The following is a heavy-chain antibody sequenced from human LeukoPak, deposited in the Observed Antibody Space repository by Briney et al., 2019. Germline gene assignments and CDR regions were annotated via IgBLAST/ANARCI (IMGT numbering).Heavy chain of an antibody. J-gene: IGHJ3*02. CDR3: ARGPSSGYYSKRGAFDI. D-gene: IGHD3-22*01. V-gene: IGHV4-34*01. CDR2: INHSGST. CDR1: GGSFSGYY. Sequence: SETLSLTCAVYGGSFSGYYWSWIRQPPGKGLEWIGEINHSGSTNYNPSLKSRVTISVDTSKNQFSLKLSSVTAADTAVYYCARGPSSGYYSKRGAFDIWGQGTMVTVSS.